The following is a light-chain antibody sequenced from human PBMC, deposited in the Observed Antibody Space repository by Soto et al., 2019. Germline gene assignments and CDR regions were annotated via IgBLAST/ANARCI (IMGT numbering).Light chain of an antibody. CDR1: QSLLHSNGYNY. CDR2: LGS. J-gene: IGKJ1*01. CDR3: MQPLQSWT. Sequence: DIVMTQSPLSLPVTPGEPASISCRSSQSLLHSNGYNYLDWYLQKPGQSPQLLIYLGSNRASGVPDRFSGGGSGTDFTLKISRVEAEDVGVYYCMQPLQSWTVGQGTKVDIK. V-gene: IGKV2-28*01.